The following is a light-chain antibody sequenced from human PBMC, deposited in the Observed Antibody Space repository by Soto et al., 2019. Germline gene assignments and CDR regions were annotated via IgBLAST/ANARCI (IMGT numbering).Light chain of an antibody. CDR1: QGISSA. J-gene: IGKJ1*01. CDR2: DAS. CDR3: QRSNAYWA. Sequence: AVQLTQSPSSLSASVGDSVTITCRASQGISSALAWYQQTPGRPPKLLIYDASTLESGVPSRFSGSGSGTEFTLTISSLQPDDFATYYCQRSNAYWAFGPGTKVDIK. V-gene: IGKV1-13*02.